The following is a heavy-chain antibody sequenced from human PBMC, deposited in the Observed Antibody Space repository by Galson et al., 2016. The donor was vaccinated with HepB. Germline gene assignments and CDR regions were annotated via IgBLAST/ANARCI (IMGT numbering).Heavy chain of an antibody. Sequence: SLRLSCAASGFAFSSNWMNWVRQAPGRGLEWVANINHDATTRQYVDSVRGRFTVSRDNAKNSLYLQMSSLRAEDTAVYYCSPDADWGRGDSWGQGTLVTVSS. V-gene: IGHV3-7*03. D-gene: IGHD2-21*01. CDR2: INHDATTR. J-gene: IGHJ5*01. CDR3: SPDADWGRGDS. CDR1: GFAFSSNW.